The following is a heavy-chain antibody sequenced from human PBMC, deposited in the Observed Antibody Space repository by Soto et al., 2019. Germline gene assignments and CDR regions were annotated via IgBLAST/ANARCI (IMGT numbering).Heavy chain of an antibody. D-gene: IGHD3-22*01. J-gene: IGHJ3*02. CDR1: GFTFSSYG. CDR3: AKFPSTYYYDSSGFSDAFDI. V-gene: IGHV3-30*18. Sequence: PGGSLRLSCAASGFTFSSYGMHWVRQAPGKGLEWVAVISYDGSNKYYADSVKGRFTISRDNSKNTLYLQMNSLRAEDTAVYYCAKFPSTYYYDSSGFSDAFDIWGQGTMVTVSS. CDR2: ISYDGSNK.